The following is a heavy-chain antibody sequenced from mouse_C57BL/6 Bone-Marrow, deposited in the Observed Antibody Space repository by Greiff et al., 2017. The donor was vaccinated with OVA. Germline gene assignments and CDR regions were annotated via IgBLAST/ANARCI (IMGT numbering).Heavy chain of an antibody. CDR1: GYTFTDYY. V-gene: IGHV1-19*01. J-gene: IGHJ2*01. CDR2: INPYNGGT. Sequence: EVKLQESGPVLVKPGASVKMSCKASGYTFTDYYMNWVKQSHGKSLEWIGVINPYNGGTSYNQKFKGKATLTVDKSSSTAYMELNSLTSEDSAVYYCARGGPWYFDYWGQGTTLTVSS. CDR3: ARGGPWYFDY.